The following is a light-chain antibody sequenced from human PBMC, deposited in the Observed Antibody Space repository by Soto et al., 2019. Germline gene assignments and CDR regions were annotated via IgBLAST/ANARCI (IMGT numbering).Light chain of an antibody. J-gene: IGLJ1*01. CDR3: CSYAGSSTSYV. V-gene: IGLV2-23*01. CDR2: EGS. CDR1: SRDVGSYNL. Sequence: QAVLTQPAPLSGSSGQSVPISCPGNSRDVGSYNLVSWFQQHPGKAPKLMIYEGSKRPSGVSNRFSGSKSGNTASLTISGLQAEDEADYYCCSYAGSSTSYVFGTGTKITVL.